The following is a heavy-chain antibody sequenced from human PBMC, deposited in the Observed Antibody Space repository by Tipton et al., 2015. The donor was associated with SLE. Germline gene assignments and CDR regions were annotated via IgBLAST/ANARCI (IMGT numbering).Heavy chain of an antibody. V-gene: IGHV4-38-2*02. CDR2: IYHSGST. J-gene: IGHJ5*02. D-gene: IGHD2-2*01. CDR3: ARSGGLVPASMVWFDP. Sequence: TLSLTCTVSGYSISSGYFWGWIRQPPGKGLEWIGMIYHSGSTYYNPSLKSHITMSVDTSKNQFPLKVNSVTAADTAVYYCARSGGLVPASMVWFDPWGQGTLVTVSS. CDR1: GYSISSGYF.